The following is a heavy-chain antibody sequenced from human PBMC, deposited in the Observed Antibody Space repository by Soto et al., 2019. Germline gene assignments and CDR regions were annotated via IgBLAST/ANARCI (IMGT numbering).Heavy chain of an antibody. D-gene: IGHD3-10*01. J-gene: IGHJ4*02. V-gene: IGHV3-23*01. CDR3: ANTLDYYGSGSYNSYYFDY. Sequence: EVQLLESGGGLVQPGGSLRLSCAASGFTFSSYAMSWVRQAPGKGLEWVSAISGSGGSTYYADSVKGRFTISRDNSKNTLYMQMNSLRAEDTAVYYCANTLDYYGSGSYNSYYFDYWGQETLVTVSS. CDR2: ISGSGGST. CDR1: GFTFSSYA.